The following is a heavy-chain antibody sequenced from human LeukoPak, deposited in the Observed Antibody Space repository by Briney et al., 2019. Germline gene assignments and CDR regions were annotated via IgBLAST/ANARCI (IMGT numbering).Heavy chain of an antibody. J-gene: IGHJ4*02. CDR3: ARLSGIPAAGGY. CDR1: GYTFTGYY. V-gene: IGHV1-2*02. D-gene: IGHD6-13*01. Sequence: ASVKVTCKASGYTFTGYYMRWVRQAPGQGLEWMGWINPNSGGTNYAQKFQGRVTMTRDTSISTAYMELSRLRSDDTAVYYCARLSGIPAAGGYWGRGTLVSVSS. CDR2: INPNSGGT.